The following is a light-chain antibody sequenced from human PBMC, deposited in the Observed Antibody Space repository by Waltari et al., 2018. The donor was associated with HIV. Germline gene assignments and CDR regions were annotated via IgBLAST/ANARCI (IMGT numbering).Light chain of an antibody. Sequence: ESVLTQSPGTLSLSPGERATLSCRASQSVGSSLAWYRPKPGQAPKILIYTTSFRATGIPDRFSGSGSGTDFTLTINRLEPEDSAVYYCQQFGHSFTFGGGTKLEIK. J-gene: IGKJ4*01. CDR3: QQFGHSFT. CDR1: QSVGSS. V-gene: IGKV3-20*01. CDR2: TTS.